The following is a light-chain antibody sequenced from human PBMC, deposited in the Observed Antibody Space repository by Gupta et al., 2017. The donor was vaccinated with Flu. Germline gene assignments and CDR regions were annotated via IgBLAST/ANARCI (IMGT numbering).Light chain of an antibody. CDR2: EVS. Sequence: APTPPSFASGSPGQSITISCTGTSSDVGGYNYVSWYQQHPGKAPKLMIYEVSNRPSGVSNRFSGSKSGNTASLTISGLQAEDEADYYCSSYTSSSTRVFGGGTKLTVL. CDR3: SSYTSSSTRV. CDR1: SSDVGGYNY. J-gene: IGLJ3*02. V-gene: IGLV2-14*01.